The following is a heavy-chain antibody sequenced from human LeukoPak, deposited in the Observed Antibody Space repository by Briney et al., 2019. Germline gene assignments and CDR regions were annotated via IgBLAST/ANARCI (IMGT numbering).Heavy chain of an antibody. CDR2: ITATEDKT. D-gene: IGHD5-18*01. Sequence: GGSLRLSCAASGFTFSSYAMSWVRQAPGKGLEWVSTITATEDKTYYADSVKGRFTISRDSSKKTLFLQMNTLRAEDTAVYYCAKDGTTWIQLWFFDYWGQGTLVTVSS. J-gene: IGHJ4*02. CDR1: GFTFSSYA. CDR3: AKDGTTWIQLWFFDY. V-gene: IGHV3-23*01.